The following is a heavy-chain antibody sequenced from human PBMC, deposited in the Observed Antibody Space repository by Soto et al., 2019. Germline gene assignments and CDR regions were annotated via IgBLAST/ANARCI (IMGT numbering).Heavy chain of an antibody. Sequence: QVQLVESGGGVVQPGRSLRLSCAASGFTFSSYAMHWVRQAPGKGLEWVAVISYDGSKRYYADSVKGRFTISGDNSKNTLYLQMNSLRAEDTAVYYCARDRGRGGSYYGYYGMDVWGQGTTVTVSS. D-gene: IGHD1-26*01. CDR1: GFTFSSYA. CDR2: ISYDGSKR. CDR3: ARDRGRGGSYYGYYGMDV. J-gene: IGHJ6*02. V-gene: IGHV3-30-3*01.